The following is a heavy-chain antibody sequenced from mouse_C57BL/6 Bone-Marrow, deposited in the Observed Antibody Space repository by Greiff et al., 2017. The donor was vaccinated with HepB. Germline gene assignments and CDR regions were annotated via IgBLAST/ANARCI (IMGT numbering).Heavy chain of an antibody. D-gene: IGHD2-3*01. V-gene: IGHV1-15*01. J-gene: IGHJ3*01. CDR1: GYTFTDYE. Sequence: QVQLKESGAELVRPGASVTLSCKASGYTFTDYEMHWVKQTPVHGLEWIGAIDPETGGTAYNQKFKGKAILTADKSSSTAYMELRSLTSEDSAVYYCTREDGYSWFAYWGQGTLVTVSA. CDR3: TREDGYSWFAY. CDR2: IDPETGGT.